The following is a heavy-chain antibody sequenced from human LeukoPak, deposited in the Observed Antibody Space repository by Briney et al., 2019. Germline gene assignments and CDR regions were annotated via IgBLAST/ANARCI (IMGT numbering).Heavy chain of an antibody. CDR2: INPNSGGT. J-gene: IGHJ4*02. CDR3: ARATTYYYGSGSYYNDY. V-gene: IGHV1-2*02. CDR1: GYTFTGYY. Sequence: SVKVSCKASGYTFTGYYMHWVRQVPGQGLEWMGWINPNSGGTNYAQKFQGRVTMTRDTSISTAYMELSRLRSDDTAVYYCARATTYYYGSGSYYNDYWGQGTLVTVSS. D-gene: IGHD3-10*01.